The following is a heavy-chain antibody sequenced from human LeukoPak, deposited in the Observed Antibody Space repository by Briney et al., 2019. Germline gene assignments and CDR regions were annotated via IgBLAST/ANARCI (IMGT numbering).Heavy chain of an antibody. CDR3: ARVLWNGDYPRFDL. V-gene: IGHV3-23*01. D-gene: IGHD4-17*01. J-gene: IGHJ4*02. Sequence: GRSLRLSCAASGFSFYTYAMTWVRQAPGKGLECVAVISGSGESTYYADSVKGRFTLSRDNSMSTLYLQMNSLRAEDTAVYYCARVLWNGDYPRFDLWGQGTLVTVSS. CDR1: GFSFYTYA. CDR2: ISGSGEST.